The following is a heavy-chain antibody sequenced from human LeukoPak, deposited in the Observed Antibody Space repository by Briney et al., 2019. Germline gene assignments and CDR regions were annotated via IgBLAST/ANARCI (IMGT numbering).Heavy chain of an antibody. CDR3: ARVKYYYDSSGYYYRPYYFDY. Sequence: PGGSLRLSCVGSGFTFSNAWMSWVRQAPGEGLEWVARVKSKANGETIDYAAPVKGRFTISRDDSKNTVYLQMNSLRAEDTAVYYCARVKYYYDSSGYYYRPYYFDYWGQGTLVTVSS. D-gene: IGHD3-22*01. J-gene: IGHJ4*02. CDR2: VKSKANGETI. V-gene: IGHV3-15*01. CDR1: GFTFSNAW.